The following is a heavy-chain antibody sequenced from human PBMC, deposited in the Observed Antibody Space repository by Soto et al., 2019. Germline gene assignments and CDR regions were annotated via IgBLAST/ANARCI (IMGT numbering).Heavy chain of an antibody. D-gene: IGHD1-7*01. V-gene: IGHV3-74*01. J-gene: IGHJ4*01. CDR1: GFSFSDYW. CDR3: SRGGGFNGNYL. CDR2: IDTDGSTT. Sequence: EVQLVEYGGGLVQPGGSLRLSCAASGFSFSDYWMHWVRQAPGKGLVWVSCIDTDGSTTNYADSVKGRFTISRANVKNTMYLQMDSLRAEDTALYYCSRGGGFNGNYLGGHGTMVTGSS.